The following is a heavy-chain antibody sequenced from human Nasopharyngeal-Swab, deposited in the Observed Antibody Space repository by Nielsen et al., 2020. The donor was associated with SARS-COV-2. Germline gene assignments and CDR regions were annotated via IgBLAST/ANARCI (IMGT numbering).Heavy chain of an antibody. J-gene: IGHJ1*01. D-gene: IGHD2-15*01. CDR1: GFTFSSYG. CDR3: ASHCSGGSCYSFWYFQH. V-gene: IGHV3-30*03. CDR2: ISYDGSNK. Sequence: GESLKISCAASGFTFSSYGMHWVRQAPGKGLEWVAVISYDGSNKYYADSVKGRFTISRDNSKNTLYLQMNSLRAEDTAVYYCASHCSGGSCYSFWYFQHWGQGTLVTVSS.